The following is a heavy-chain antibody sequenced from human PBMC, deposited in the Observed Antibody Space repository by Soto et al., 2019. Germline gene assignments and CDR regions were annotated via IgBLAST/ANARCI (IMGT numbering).Heavy chain of an antibody. CDR3: ALRFLEWSTLDY. D-gene: IGHD3-3*01. J-gene: IGHJ4*02. CDR2: INHSGST. CDR1: GGSFSGYY. V-gene: IGHV4-34*01. Sequence: SSETLSLTCAVYGGSFSGYYWSWIRQPPGKGLEWIGEINHSGSTNYNPSLKSRVTISVDTSKNQFSLKLSSVTAADTAVYYCALRFLEWSTLDYWGQGTLVTVSS.